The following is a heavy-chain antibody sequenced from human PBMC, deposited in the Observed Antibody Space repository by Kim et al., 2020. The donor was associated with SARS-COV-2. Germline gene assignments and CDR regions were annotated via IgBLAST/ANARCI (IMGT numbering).Heavy chain of an antibody. D-gene: IGHD1-26*01. V-gene: IGHV1-46*01. CDR2: INPSGGNT. CDR1: GYTFTSYY. J-gene: IGHJ6*04. Sequence: ASVKVSCKASGYTFTSYYIHWVRQAPGQGLEWMGIINPSGGNTSYAQKFQGRVTMTRDTSTSTVYMELSSLRSEDTAVYYCARDLSRFVDLWGIVGASPLSNGMDVWGEGTTVTVSS. CDR3: ARDLSRFVDLWGIVGASPLSNGMDV.